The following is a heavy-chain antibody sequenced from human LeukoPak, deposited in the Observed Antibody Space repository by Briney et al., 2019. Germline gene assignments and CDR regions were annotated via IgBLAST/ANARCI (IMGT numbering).Heavy chain of an antibody. J-gene: IGHJ4*02. Sequence: AVKVSCKASGGTFSSYAISWVRQAPRQGLEWMGRIIPILGIANYAQKFQGRVTITADKSTSTAYMELSSLRSEDTAGYYCARELGDYGGNVDYWGQGTLVTVSS. CDR2: IIPILGIA. CDR3: ARELGDYGGNVDY. CDR1: GGTFSSYA. D-gene: IGHD4-23*01. V-gene: IGHV1-69*04.